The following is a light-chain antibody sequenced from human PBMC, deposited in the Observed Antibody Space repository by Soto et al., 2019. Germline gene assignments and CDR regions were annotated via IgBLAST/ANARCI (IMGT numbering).Light chain of an antibody. Sequence: QSALTQPPSVSAAPGQKVTISCSGSSSKIGNNYVSWYHQVPGTAPKLLIYENNKRPSGIPDRFSGSKSGTSATLGITGLQTGDEADYYCATRDTTLSVVIFGGGTKVTVL. V-gene: IGLV1-51*02. CDR3: ATRDTTLSVVI. CDR2: ENN. CDR1: SSKIGNNY. J-gene: IGLJ2*01.